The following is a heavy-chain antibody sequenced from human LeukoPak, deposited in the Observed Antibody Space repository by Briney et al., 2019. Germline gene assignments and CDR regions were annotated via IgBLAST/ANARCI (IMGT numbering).Heavy chain of an antibody. V-gene: IGHV4-4*07. J-gene: IGHJ4*02. CDR2: IYNNGNS. CDR3: AKGSGWYAY. CDR1: GASMSTDY. D-gene: IGHD6-19*01. Sequence: PSETLSLTCTVFGASMSTDYWSWIRQIAGKGLEWIGRIYNNGNSNYNPSLKSRVTMSLDTSKNQFSLKLSSMTAADTAVYYCAKGSGWYAYWGQGTLVTVSS.